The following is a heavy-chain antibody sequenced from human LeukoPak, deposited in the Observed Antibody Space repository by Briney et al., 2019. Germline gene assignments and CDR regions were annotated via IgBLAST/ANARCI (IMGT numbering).Heavy chain of an antibody. CDR1: GFTFSSYS. CDR3: ARYGSGSYLTVDY. D-gene: IGHD3-10*01. CDR2: ISSSSSYI. J-gene: IGHJ4*02. V-gene: IGHV3-21*01. Sequence: PGGSLRLSCAASGFTFSSYSMNWVRQAPGMGLEWVSSISSSSSYIYYADSVKGRFTISRDNAKNSLYLQMNSLRAEDTAVYYCARYGSGSYLTVDYWGQGALVTVSS.